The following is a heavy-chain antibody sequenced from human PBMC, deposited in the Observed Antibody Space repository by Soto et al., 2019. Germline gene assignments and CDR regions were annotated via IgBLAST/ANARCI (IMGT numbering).Heavy chain of an antibody. Sequence: ASVKVSCQASGYTITCYYMHWVRQAPGQGFEWMGWINPNSGGTNYAQKFQGWVTMTRDTSISTAYMELSRLRSDDTAVYYCARALGDDFWSANLPFDYWGQGTLVTVSS. CDR3: ARALGDDFWSANLPFDY. V-gene: IGHV1-2*04. CDR2: INPNSGGT. CDR1: GYTITCYY. D-gene: IGHD3-3*01. J-gene: IGHJ4*02.